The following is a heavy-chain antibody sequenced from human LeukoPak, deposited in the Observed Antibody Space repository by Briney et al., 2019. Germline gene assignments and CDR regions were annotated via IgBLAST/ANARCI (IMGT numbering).Heavy chain of an antibody. V-gene: IGHV3-74*01. Sequence: GGSLRLSCAASGFTFSNYWMHWVRQAPGKGLVWVSRINSDGRSTNYADSVKGRFTISRDNAKNTLYLQMNSLRAEDTAVYYCARDQWLLGSYFDHWGQGTLVTVSS. CDR2: INSDGRST. J-gene: IGHJ4*02. D-gene: IGHD3-22*01. CDR1: GFTFSNYW. CDR3: ARDQWLLGSYFDH.